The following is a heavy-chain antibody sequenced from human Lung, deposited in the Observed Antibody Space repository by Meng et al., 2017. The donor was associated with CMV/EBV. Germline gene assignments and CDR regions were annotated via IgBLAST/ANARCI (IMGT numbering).Heavy chain of an antibody. V-gene: IGHV4-59*01. D-gene: IGHD2-2*01. J-gene: IGHJ6*02. Sequence: SQTLXLTXTVSGGSISSYYWSWIRQPPGKGLEWIGYIYYSGSTNYNPSLKSRVTISVDTSKNQFSLKLSSVTAADTAVYYCARNSPAAPHYYYYGMDVWGQWTTVTVSS. CDR1: GGSISSYY. CDR2: IYYSGST. CDR3: ARNSPAAPHYYYYGMDV.